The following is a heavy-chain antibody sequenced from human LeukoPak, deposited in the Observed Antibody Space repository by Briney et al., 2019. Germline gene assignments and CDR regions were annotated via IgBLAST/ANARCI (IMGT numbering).Heavy chain of an antibody. V-gene: IGHV4-34*01. CDR2: INHSGST. J-gene: IGHJ1*01. CDR1: GGSFSGYY. D-gene: IGHD2-2*01. CDR3: ARGLEYCSSTSCRYPRYFQH. Sequence: SETLSLTCAVYGGSFSGYYWSWIRQPPAKGLEWIGEINHSGSTNYNPSLKSRVTISVDTSKNQFSLKLSSVTAADTAVYYCARGLEYCSSTSCRYPRYFQHWGQGTLVTVSS.